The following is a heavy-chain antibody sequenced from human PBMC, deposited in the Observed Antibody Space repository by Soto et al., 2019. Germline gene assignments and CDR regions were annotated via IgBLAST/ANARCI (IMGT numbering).Heavy chain of an antibody. D-gene: IGHD3-9*01. V-gene: IGHV2-5*02. CDR1: GFSLSTTGVG. Sequence: QITLKESGPTLVKPTQTLTLTCTFSGFSLSTTGVGVGWIRQPPGKALEWLALIYWDDDKRYSPSLKSRLTITNDTSKSQTGLTMTNMDPLHTATYYCAHSDDIRPLASWGQGTLVTVSS. CDR3: AHSDDIRPLAS. CDR2: IYWDDDK. J-gene: IGHJ1*01.